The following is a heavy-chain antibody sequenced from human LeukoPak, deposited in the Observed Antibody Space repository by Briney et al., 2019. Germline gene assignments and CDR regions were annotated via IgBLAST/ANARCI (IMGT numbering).Heavy chain of an antibody. Sequence: PGGSLRLSCAASGFTFDDYAMHWVRQAPGKGLEWVAVISDDGSNKYYVDSVKGRFTISRDNSKNTLYLQMNSLRDEDTAVFYCAKDRIYSNYGYYMDVWGKGTTVTVSS. V-gene: IGHV3-30*18. J-gene: IGHJ6*03. CDR1: GFTFDDYA. CDR2: ISDDGSNK. CDR3: AKDRIYSNYGYYMDV. D-gene: IGHD4-11*01.